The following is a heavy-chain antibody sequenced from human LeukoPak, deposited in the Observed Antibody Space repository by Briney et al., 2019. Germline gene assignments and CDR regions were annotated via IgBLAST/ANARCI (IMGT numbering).Heavy chain of an antibody. D-gene: IGHD1-26*01. CDR3: ARPHPGAESGSYGI. Sequence: SETLSLTCAVYGGSFSGYYWSWIRQPPGKGLEWIGEINHSGSTNYNPSLKSRVTISVDTSKNQFSLKLSSVTAADTAVYYCARPHPGAESGSYGIWGQGTMVTVSS. CDR1: GGSFSGYY. J-gene: IGHJ3*02. CDR2: INHSGST. V-gene: IGHV4-34*01.